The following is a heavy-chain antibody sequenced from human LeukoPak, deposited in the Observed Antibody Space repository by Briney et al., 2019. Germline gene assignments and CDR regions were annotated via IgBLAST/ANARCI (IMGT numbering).Heavy chain of an antibody. CDR1: GFAFNSYG. CDR2: IRYDGSNK. CDR3: AKGLSGTMPFDY. J-gene: IGHJ4*02. D-gene: IGHD1-26*01. V-gene: IGHV3-30*02. Sequence: PGGSLRLSCTASGFAFNSYGMHWVRQAPGKGLEWVAFIRYDGSNKYYADSVKGRFTISRDNSKNTLYLQMNSLRAEDTAVYYCAKGLSGTMPFDYWGQGTLVTVSS.